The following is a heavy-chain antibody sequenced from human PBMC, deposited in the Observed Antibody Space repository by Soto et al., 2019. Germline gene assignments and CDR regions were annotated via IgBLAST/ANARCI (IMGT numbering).Heavy chain of an antibody. D-gene: IGHD4-4*01. CDR2: ISNYNGNT. J-gene: IGHJ5*02. CDR3: ARDSLYSKYGIDP. V-gene: IGHV1-18*01. Sequence: QVQLVQSGPEVKKPGASVKVSCKASGYTFTTYGISWVRQAPGQGLEWMGWISNYNGNTNYAQKLQGRLTMTTDTATTTAYMELRSLRSDDTAVYYCARDSLYSKYGIDPWGQGTLVTVSS. CDR1: GYTFTTYG.